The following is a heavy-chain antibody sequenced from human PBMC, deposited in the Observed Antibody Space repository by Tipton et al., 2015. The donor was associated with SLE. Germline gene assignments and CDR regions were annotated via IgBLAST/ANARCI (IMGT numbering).Heavy chain of an antibody. V-gene: IGHV4-30-4*08. D-gene: IGHD3-22*01. CDR2: IYYSGST. CDR3: ARGADYYDSSGYFDY. J-gene: IGHJ4*02. CDR1: GGSISSSSYY. Sequence: TLSLTCTVSGGSISSSSYYWGWIRQPPGKGLEWIGYIYYSGSTYYNPSLKSRVTISVDTSKNQFSLKLSSVTAADTAVYYCARGADYYDSSGYFDYWGQGTLVTVSS.